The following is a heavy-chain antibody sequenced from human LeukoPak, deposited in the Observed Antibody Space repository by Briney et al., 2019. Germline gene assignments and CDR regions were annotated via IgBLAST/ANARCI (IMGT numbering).Heavy chain of an antibody. CDR2: IYYSGRT. V-gene: IGHV4-30-4*08. CDR1: GGSISSGDYY. D-gene: IGHD6-13*01. CDR3: ARSHGDSIAAAGGTNWFDP. Sequence: SQTLSLTCTVSGGSISSGDYYWSWIRQPPGKGLERIGYIYYSGRTYYNPSLTRRVTISVDTSKNQFSLKLSSVTAADTAVYYCARSHGDSIAAAGGTNWFDPWGQGTLVTVSS. J-gene: IGHJ5*02.